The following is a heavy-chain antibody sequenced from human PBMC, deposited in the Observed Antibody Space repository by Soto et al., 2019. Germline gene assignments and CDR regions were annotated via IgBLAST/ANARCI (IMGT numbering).Heavy chain of an antibody. CDR2: IYYSGST. CDR3: AREYCSSTSCELFDI. D-gene: IGHD2-2*01. CDR1: GGFISSGGYY. J-gene: IGHJ3*02. V-gene: IGHV4-31*03. Sequence: QVQLQESGPGLVKPSQTLSLTCTVSGGFISSGGYYWSWIRQHPGKGLEWIGYIYYSGSTYYNPSLKSRVTISVDTSKNQFSLKLSSVTAADTAVYYCAREYCSSTSCELFDIWGQGTMVTVSS.